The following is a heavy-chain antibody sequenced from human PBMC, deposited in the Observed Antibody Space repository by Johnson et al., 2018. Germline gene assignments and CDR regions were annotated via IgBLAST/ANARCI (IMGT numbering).Heavy chain of an antibody. D-gene: IGHD6-25*01. Sequence: QVQLVESGGGVVQPGRSLRLSCAASGFTFSSYGMHWVRQAPGKGLEWVAVISYDGSNKYYADSVKGRFTISRDNSKNTLYQQMNSRRAEDTAVYYCAKSHGSAATYYYYGMDVWGQGTTVTVAS. CDR3: AKSHGSAATYYYYGMDV. CDR2: ISYDGSNK. J-gene: IGHJ6*02. V-gene: IGHV3-30*18. CDR1: GFTFSSYG.